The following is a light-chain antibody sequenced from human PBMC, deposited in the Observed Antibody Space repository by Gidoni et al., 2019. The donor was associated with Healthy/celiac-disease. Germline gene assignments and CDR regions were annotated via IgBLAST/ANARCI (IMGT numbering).Light chain of an antibody. CDR3: QQSYSTPWT. V-gene: IGKV1-39*01. CDR2: AES. J-gene: IGKJ3*01. CDR1: HSISSY. Sequence: IQMTPSTSSLSASVGDSVTITCRASHSISSYLNWYQQKPGKDPKLLIYAESSLQSGVPSRLSGSGSGTDFTLTISSLQPEDFATYYCQQSYSTPWTFGPGTKVDIK.